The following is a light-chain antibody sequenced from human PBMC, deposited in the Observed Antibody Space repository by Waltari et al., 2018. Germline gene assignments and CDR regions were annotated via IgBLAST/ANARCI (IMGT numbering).Light chain of an antibody. V-gene: IGKV3-15*01. CDR2: GVS. CDR1: QSISSN. Sequence: EIVMTQSPATLSVSPGERATLSCRASQSISSNLAWYQQKPGQAPRLLIYGVSTRATGIPARCSGSGSGTEFTLTISSLQSEDFAVYYCQQYSNWPITFGQGTRLEIK. J-gene: IGKJ5*01. CDR3: QQYSNWPIT.